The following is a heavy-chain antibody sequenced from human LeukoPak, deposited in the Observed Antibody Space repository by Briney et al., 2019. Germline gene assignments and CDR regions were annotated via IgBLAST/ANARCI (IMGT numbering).Heavy chain of an antibody. D-gene: IGHD1-26*01. V-gene: IGHV1-2*02. CDR1: GYTFTDYY. Sequence: GASVKVSCKASGYTFTDYYMHWVRQAPGQGLEWMGWINPNTGGTKYTQKFQGRVTMTRDTSISTVYMELTRLTSDDTGVYYCASDELRRGGGSHLAYWGQGTLVTVPS. J-gene: IGHJ4*02. CDR2: INPNTGGT. CDR3: ASDELRRGGGSHLAY.